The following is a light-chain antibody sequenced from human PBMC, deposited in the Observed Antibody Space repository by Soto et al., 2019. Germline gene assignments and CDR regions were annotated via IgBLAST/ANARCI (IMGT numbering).Light chain of an antibody. V-gene: IGKV3-11*01. CDR1: QSVSSY. CDR3: QQRSNWYT. J-gene: IGKJ2*01. CDR2: DAS. Sequence: EIVLTQSPATLSLSPGERATLSCRASQSVSSYLAWYQQKPGQAPSLHNYDASNRATGIPARFSGGGSGTDFTLTISCLEPEDFAVYYWQQRSNWYTFGQGTKLEIK.